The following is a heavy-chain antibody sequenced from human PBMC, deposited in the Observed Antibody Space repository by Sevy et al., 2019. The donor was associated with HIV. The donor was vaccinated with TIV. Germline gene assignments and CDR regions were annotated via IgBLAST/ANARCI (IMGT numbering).Heavy chain of an antibody. CDR1: GYRFASYW. J-gene: IGHJ4*02. CDR2: IYPDDSVT. V-gene: IGHV5-51*01. D-gene: IGHD3-22*01. CDR3: ARRGYDTSGYPQYYFDS. Sequence: GESLKISCMGSGYRFASYWIGWVRQMPGKGLEWMGIIYPDDSVTRYSPSFQGQVTISVDKSINTAYTQWSSLKASDTAMYFCARRGYDTSGYPQYYFDSWGQGTLVTVSS.